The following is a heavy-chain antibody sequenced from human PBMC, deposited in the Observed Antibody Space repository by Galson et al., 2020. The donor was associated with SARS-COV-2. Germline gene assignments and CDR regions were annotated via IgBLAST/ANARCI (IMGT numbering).Heavy chain of an antibody. CDR3: ARVNIVVVPAATFYYYMDV. CDR1: GFTFSSYA. D-gene: IGHD2-2*01. V-gene: IGHV3-30*01. J-gene: IGHJ6*03. Sequence: GESLKISCAASGFTFSSYAMHWVRQAPGKGLEWVAVISYDGSNKYYADSVKGRFTISRDNSKNTLYLQMNSLRAEDTAVYYCARVNIVVVPAATFYYYMDVWGKGTTVTVSS. CDR2: ISYDGSNK.